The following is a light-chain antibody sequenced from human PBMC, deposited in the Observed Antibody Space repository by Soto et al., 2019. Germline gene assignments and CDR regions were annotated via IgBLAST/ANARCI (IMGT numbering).Light chain of an antibody. CDR3: HQYDSSPLT. J-gene: IGKJ4*01. V-gene: IGKV3-20*01. Sequence: EIVLTQSPGTLSLSPGERATLSCRASQSVSSSYLAWYQQKPGQAPWLLIYGASSRATGIPDRFSGSGSGSDFTLTISRLEPEDFAVYYCHQYDSSPLTFGGGTKVVIK. CDR2: GAS. CDR1: QSVSSSY.